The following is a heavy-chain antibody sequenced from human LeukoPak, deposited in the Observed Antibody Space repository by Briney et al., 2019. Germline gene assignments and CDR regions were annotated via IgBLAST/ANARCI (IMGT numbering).Heavy chain of an antibody. Sequence: GGSLRLSCAASGFTFSSYDMHWVRQATGKGLEWVSAIGTAGDTYYPGSVKGRFTISRENAKNSLYLQMNSLRAGDTAVYYCARVSVAGYFDYWGQGTLVTVSS. CDR3: ARVSVAGYFDY. D-gene: IGHD6-19*01. J-gene: IGHJ4*02. CDR2: IGTAGDT. V-gene: IGHV3-13*01. CDR1: GFTFSSYD.